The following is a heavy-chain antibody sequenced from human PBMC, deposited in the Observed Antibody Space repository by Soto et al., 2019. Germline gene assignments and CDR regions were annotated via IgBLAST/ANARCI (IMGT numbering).Heavy chain of an antibody. V-gene: IGHV4-31*03. CDR3: ARASESPSILWWESGMDV. D-gene: IGHD2-21*01. CDR2: IYYSGST. CDR1: GGSISSGGYY. J-gene: IGHJ6*02. Sequence: QVQLQESGPGLVKPSQTLSLTCTVSGGSISSGGYYWSWIRQHPGKGLEWIGYIYYSGSTYYNPSLKSRVTISVDASKIQFSLKLSSVTAADTAVYYCARASESPSILWWESGMDVWGQGTTVTVSS.